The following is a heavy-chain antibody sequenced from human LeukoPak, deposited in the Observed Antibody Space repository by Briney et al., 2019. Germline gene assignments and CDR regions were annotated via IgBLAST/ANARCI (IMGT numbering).Heavy chain of an antibody. CDR3: ARGGRLRFLEWPGGY. D-gene: IGHD3-3*01. V-gene: IGHV1-46*01. Sequence: ASVKVSCKASGYTFTSYYMHWVRQAPGEGLEWMGIINPSGGSTSYAQKFQGRVTMTRDMSTSTVYTELSSLRSDDTAVYYCARGGRLRFLEWPGGYWGQGTLVTVSS. J-gene: IGHJ4*02. CDR1: GYTFTSYY. CDR2: INPSGGST.